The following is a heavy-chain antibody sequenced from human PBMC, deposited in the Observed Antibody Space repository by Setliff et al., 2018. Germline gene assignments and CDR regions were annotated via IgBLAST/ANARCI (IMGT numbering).Heavy chain of an antibody. J-gene: IGHJ4*01. CDR1: GFTFSSYG. V-gene: IGHV3-33*06. D-gene: IGHD6-19*01. Sequence: RGVLRLSCAASGFTFSSYGMHWVRQAPGKGLEWVAVIWYDGSNKYYADSVKGRFTISRDNSKNTLYLQMNSLRAEDTAVYYCAKAGSGWYGLGDYWGQGTLVTVSS. CDR2: IWYDGSNK. CDR3: AKAGSGWYGLGDY.